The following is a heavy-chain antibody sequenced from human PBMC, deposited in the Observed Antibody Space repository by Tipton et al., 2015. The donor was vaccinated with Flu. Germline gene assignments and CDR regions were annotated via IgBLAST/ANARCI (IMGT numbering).Heavy chain of an antibody. CDR3: ARANSALVTNHYYGLDV. CDR1: GYSISSGYY. D-gene: IGHD5-18*01. J-gene: IGHJ6*02. Sequence: TLSLTCAVSGYSISSGYYWGWIRQPPGKGLEWIGSIYHSGSTYYNPSLKSRVTISVDTSKNQFSLKVTSVTAADTAVYYCARANSALVTNHYYGLDVWGQGTTVTVSS. CDR2: IYHSGST. V-gene: IGHV4-38-2*01.